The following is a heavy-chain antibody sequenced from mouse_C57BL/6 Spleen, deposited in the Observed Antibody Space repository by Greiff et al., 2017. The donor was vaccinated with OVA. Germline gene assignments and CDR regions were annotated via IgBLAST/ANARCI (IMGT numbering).Heavy chain of an antibody. CDR3: TRSYGSSYGYYAMDY. CDR1: GYTFTDYE. D-gene: IGHD1-1*01. Sequence: VQLQQSGAELVRPGASVTLSCKASGYTFTDYEMHWVKQTPVHGLEWIGAIDPETGGTAYNQKFKGKAILTADKSSSTAYMELRSLTSEDSAVYYCTRSYGSSYGYYAMDYWGQGTSVTVSS. V-gene: IGHV1-15*01. CDR2: IDPETGGT. J-gene: IGHJ4*01.